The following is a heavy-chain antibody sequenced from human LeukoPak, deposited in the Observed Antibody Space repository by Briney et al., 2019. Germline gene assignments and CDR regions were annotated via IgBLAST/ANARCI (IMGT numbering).Heavy chain of an antibody. CDR1: GYTFTSYG. V-gene: IGHV1-18*01. CDR3: ARDGHRRYYYESSDYRFDY. D-gene: IGHD3-22*01. J-gene: IGHJ4*02. Sequence: GASVKVSCKASGYTFTSYGLSWVRQAPGQGLEWMGWISGYNGNANYAQKFQGRVTMTTDTSTSTAYVELRSLRSDDTAVYYCARDGHRRYYYESSDYRFDYWGQGTLVTVSS. CDR2: ISGYNGNA.